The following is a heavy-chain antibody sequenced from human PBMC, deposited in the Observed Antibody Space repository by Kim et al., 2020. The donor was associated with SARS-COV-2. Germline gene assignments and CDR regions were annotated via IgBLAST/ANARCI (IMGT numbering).Heavy chain of an antibody. V-gene: IGHV4-34*01. CDR1: GGSFSGYY. D-gene: IGHD6-13*01. J-gene: IGHJ5*02. CDR2: INHSGST. Sequence: SETLSLTCAVYGGSFSGYYWSWIRQPPGKGLEWIGEINHSGSTNYNPSLKSRVTISVDTSKNQFSLKLSSVTAADTAVYYCARGLIAAAGWFDPWGQGTL. CDR3: ARGLIAAAGWFDP.